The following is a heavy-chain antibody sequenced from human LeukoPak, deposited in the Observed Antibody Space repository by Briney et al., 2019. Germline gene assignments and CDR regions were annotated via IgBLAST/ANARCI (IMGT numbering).Heavy chain of an antibody. D-gene: IGHD2/OR15-2a*01. CDR1: GFTFSSYA. Sequence: GGSLRLSCAASGFTFSSYAMSWVRQAPGKGLEWVSAISGSGGSTYYADSVKGRFTISRDNAKNSLYLQMNSLRAEDTAVYYCARLDGSARELDYWGQGTLVTVSS. J-gene: IGHJ4*02. CDR3: ARLDGSARELDY. V-gene: IGHV3-23*01. CDR2: ISGSGGST.